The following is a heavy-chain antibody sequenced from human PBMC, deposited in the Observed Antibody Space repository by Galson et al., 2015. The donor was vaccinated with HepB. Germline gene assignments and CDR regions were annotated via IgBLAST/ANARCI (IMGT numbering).Heavy chain of an antibody. V-gene: IGHV1-2*06. CDR2: IDPDSGGT. CDR1: GYNFDVYY. CDR3: AREYDYVWGSSPSGNYYYAMDV. Sequence: SVKVSCKASGYNFDVYYIHWVRQVPGQGLEWLGRIDPDSGGTDYAQKFQGRVTMTSDTSISTAYMELSRLRSDDTAFYYCAREYDYVWGSSPSGNYYYAMDVWGQGTTVIVSS. J-gene: IGHJ6*02. D-gene: IGHD3-16*01.